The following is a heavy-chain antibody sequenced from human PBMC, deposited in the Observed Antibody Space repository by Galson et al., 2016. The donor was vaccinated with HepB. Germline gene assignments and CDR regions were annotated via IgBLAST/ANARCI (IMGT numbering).Heavy chain of an antibody. V-gene: IGHV3-11*01. J-gene: IGHJ6*02. CDR2: ISDSGSSR. CDR1: GFVFSDYF. CDR3: AREVLFSSGYYDVFDL. Sequence: SLRLSCAASGFVFSDYFMSWIRQVPGKGLEWVSFISDSGSSRLYADSVKGRFTISRDTAKSSVYLQMNGLRVEDTAVYYCAREVLFSSGYYDVFDLWGQGTTVTVSS. D-gene: IGHD3-22*01.